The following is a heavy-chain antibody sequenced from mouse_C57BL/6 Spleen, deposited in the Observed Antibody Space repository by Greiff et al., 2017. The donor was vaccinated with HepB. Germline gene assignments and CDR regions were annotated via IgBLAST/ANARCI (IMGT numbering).Heavy chain of an antibody. D-gene: IGHD1-1*01. CDR1: GYTFTSYW. V-gene: IGHV1-69*01. CDR2: IDPSDSYT. Sequence: QVQLQQPGAELVMPGASVKLSCKASGYTFTSYWMHWVKQRPGQGLEWIGEIDPSDSYTNYNQKLKGKSTLTVDKSSSTAYMQLSSLASEDSAVYYGAGWTVVAPHYFDYWGQGTTLTVSS. J-gene: IGHJ2*01. CDR3: AGWTVVAPHYFDY.